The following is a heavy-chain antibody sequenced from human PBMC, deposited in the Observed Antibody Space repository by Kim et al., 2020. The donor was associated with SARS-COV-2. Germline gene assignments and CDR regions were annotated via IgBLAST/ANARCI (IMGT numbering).Heavy chain of an antibody. D-gene: IGHD2-15*01. CDR1: GGSISSSSYY. CDR2: IYYSGST. CDR3: ASPYPVGAARAFDI. Sequence: SETLSLTCTVSGGSISSSSYYWGWIRQPPGKGLEWIGSIYYSGSTYYNPSLKSRVTISVDTSKNQFSLKLSSVTAADTAVYYCASPYPVGAARAFDIWGQGTMVTVSS. J-gene: IGHJ3*02. V-gene: IGHV4-39*01.